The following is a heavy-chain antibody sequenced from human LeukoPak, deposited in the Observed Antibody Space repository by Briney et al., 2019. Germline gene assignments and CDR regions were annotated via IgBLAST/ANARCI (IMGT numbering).Heavy chain of an antibody. Sequence: SETLSLTCTVSGGSISTSSYYWGWIRQPPGKGLEWIGSIYYNGYTNYNPSLKSRVTISVDTSKNQFTLKLSSVTAADTAVYFCATRGIDYGGNLGVYWGQGTLVTVSS. V-gene: IGHV4-39*06. CDR2: IYYNGYT. D-gene: IGHD4-23*01. J-gene: IGHJ4*02. CDR3: ATRGIDYGGNLGVY. CDR1: GGSISTSSYY.